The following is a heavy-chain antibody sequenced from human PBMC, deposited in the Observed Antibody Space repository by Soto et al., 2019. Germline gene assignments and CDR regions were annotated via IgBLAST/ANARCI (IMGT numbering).Heavy chain of an antibody. CDR3: ARLGADYYGSGSYLRYYYGMDV. CDR1: GGSISSSSYY. CDR2: IYYSGST. J-gene: IGHJ6*02. D-gene: IGHD3-10*01. Sequence: SETLSLTCTVSGGSISSSSYYWGWIRQPPGKGLEWIGSIYYSGSTYYNPSLKSRVTISVDTSKNQFSLKLSSVTAADTAVYYCARLGADYYGSGSYLRYYYGMDVWGQGTTVTVSS. V-gene: IGHV4-39*01.